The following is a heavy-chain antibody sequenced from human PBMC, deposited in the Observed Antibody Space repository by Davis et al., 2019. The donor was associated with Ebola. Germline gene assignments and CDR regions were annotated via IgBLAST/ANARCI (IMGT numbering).Heavy chain of an antibody. CDR3: ARAGLLWFGELSALDI. CDR1: GGSIDRPDFS. J-gene: IGHJ3*02. Sequence: LRLSCTVSGGSIDRPDFSWSWIRQPPGKGLEWIGNVYHSGNAYFNPSLKNRISMSVDKAKNHFSLNVSSLTAADTAVYYCARAGLLWFGELSALDIWGQGTMVTVSS. D-gene: IGHD3-10*01. V-gene: IGHV4-30-4*01. CDR2: VYHSGNA.